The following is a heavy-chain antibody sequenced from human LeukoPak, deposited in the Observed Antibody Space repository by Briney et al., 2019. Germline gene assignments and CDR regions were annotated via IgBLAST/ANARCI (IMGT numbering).Heavy chain of an antibody. D-gene: IGHD3-10*01. CDR3: AKRGPIYSASPGNYFDY. CDR2: ISGNDEGT. Sequence: QSGGSLRLSCVASGFTFSTYGMTWVCQAPGKGLEWVSSISGNDEGTYYADSVKGRFTISRDNSKNTLYLQMNSLRAEDTAVYYCAKRGPIYSASPGNYFDYWGQGTLVTVSS. J-gene: IGHJ4*02. V-gene: IGHV3-23*01. CDR1: GFTFSTYG.